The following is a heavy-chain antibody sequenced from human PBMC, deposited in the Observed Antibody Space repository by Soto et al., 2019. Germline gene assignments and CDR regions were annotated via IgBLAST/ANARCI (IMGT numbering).Heavy chain of an antibody. CDR3: ARDKGWLQSRLGSY. Sequence: ASVKVSCKASGYTFTSYGISWVRQAPGQGLEWMGWISAYNGNTNYAQKLQGRVTMTTDTSTSTAYMELRGLRSDDTAVYYCARDKGWLQSRLGSYWGQGTLVTVSS. CDR1: GYTFTSYG. V-gene: IGHV1-18*04. D-gene: IGHD5-12*01. CDR2: ISAYNGNT. J-gene: IGHJ4*02.